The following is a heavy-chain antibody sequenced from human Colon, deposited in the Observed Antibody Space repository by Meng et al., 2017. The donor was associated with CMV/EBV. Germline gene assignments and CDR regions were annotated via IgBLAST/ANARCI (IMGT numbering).Heavy chain of an antibody. V-gene: IGHV3-23*01. Sequence: GGSLKISCVASGFTFNSYAMSWVRQAPGKGLEWVAAISGSGASTFYTDSVKGRFTISRDNSNNTLYLQMISLRAEDTALFYCARKPQGYYDILTGYLYYYGMDVWGQGTTVTVSS. CDR1: GFTFNSYA. CDR3: ARKPQGYYDILTGYLYYYGMDV. D-gene: IGHD3-9*01. CDR2: ISGSGAST. J-gene: IGHJ6*02.